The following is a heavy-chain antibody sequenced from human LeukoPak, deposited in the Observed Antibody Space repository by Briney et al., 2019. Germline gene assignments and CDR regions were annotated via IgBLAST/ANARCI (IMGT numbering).Heavy chain of an antibody. V-gene: IGHV1-18*01. CDR1: GYTFTSYG. CDR2: ISAYNGNT. CDR3: ARGYYYDSSGYYLPCA. J-gene: IGHJ5*02. Sequence: ASVKVSCKASGYTFTSYGISWVRQAPGQGLEWMGWISAYNGNTNYAQKLQGRVTMTTDTSTSTAYMELRSLRSDDTAVYYCARGYYYDSSGYYLPCAWGQGTLVTVSS. D-gene: IGHD3-22*01.